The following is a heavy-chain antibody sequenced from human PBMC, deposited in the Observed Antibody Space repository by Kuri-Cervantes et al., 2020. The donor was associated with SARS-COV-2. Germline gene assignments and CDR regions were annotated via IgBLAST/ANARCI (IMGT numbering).Heavy chain of an antibody. J-gene: IGHJ6*02. CDR3: ARVGCSSTSCYTGDYYYGVDV. Sequence: GESLKISCAASGFTFSSYGMHWVRQAPGKGLEWVAVIWYDGSNKYYADSVKGRFTISRDNSKNTLYLQMGSLRAEDMAVYYCARVGCSSTSCYTGDYYYGVDVWGQGTTVTVSS. CDR1: GFTFSSYG. D-gene: IGHD2-2*02. V-gene: IGHV3-33*01. CDR2: IWYDGSNK.